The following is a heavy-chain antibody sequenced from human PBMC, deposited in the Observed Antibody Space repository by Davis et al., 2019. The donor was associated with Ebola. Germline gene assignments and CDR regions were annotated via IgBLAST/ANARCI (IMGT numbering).Heavy chain of an antibody. D-gene: IGHD3-3*01. V-gene: IGHV1-18*01. CDR1: GYTFTSYG. Sequence: ASVKVSCKASGYTFTSYGISWVRQAPGQGLEWMGWISAYNGNTNYAQKLQGRVTMTTDTSTSTAYMELRSLRSDDTAVYYCARDWDVYDSRKGRYGMDVWGQGTTVTVSS. CDR3: ARDWDVYDSRKGRYGMDV. CDR2: ISAYNGNT. J-gene: IGHJ6*02.